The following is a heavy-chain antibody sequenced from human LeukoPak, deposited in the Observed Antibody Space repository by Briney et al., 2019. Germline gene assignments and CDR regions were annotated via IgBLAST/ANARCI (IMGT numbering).Heavy chain of an antibody. D-gene: IGHD1-26*01. CDR3: ARDSVGATGWFDP. V-gene: IGHV4-39*07. CDR1: GGSISSSSYY. J-gene: IGHJ5*02. CDR2: IYYSGST. Sequence: PSETLSLTCTVSGGSISSSSYYWGWIRQPPGKGLEWIGSIYYSGSTYYNPSLKSRVTISVDTSKNQFSLKLSSVTAADTAVYYCARDSVGATGWFDPWGQGTLVTVSS.